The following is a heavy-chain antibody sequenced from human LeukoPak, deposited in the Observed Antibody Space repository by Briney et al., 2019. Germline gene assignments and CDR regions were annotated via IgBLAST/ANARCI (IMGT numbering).Heavy chain of an antibody. V-gene: IGHV3-48*03. D-gene: IGHD3-22*01. Sequence: PGGSLRLSCAASGFTFSSYEMNWVRQAPGKGLEWVSYISSSGSTIYYADSVKGRFTISRDNSKNTLYLQMNSLRAEDTAVYYCARDWSSGYYYLDYWGQGTLVTVSS. CDR2: ISSSGSTI. CDR1: GFTFSSYE. J-gene: IGHJ4*02. CDR3: ARDWSSGYYYLDY.